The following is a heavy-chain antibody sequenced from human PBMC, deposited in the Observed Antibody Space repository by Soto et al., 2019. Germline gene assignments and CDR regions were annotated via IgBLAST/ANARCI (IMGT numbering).Heavy chain of an antibody. Sequence: ASVEVSCKASGYTFTSYAMHWVRQAPGQRLEWMGWINAGNGNTKYSQKFQGRVTITRDTSASTAYMELSSLRSEDTAVYYCARGGYCISTSCPRWFDPWGQGTLVTVS. CDR2: INAGNGNT. J-gene: IGHJ5*02. CDR3: ARGGYCISTSCPRWFDP. CDR1: GYTFTSYA. V-gene: IGHV1-3*01. D-gene: IGHD2-2*01.